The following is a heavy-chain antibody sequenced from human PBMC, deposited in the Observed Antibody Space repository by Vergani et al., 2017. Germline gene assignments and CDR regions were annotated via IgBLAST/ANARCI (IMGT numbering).Heavy chain of an antibody. CDR2: ISSSSSYI. Sequence: EVQLVESGGGLVKPGGSLRLSCAASGFTFSSYSMNWVRQAPGKGLEWVSSISSSSSYIYYADSVKGRFTISRDNDKNSLYLQMNSLGAEETAVYYCARVQGFGVGEYPRYYYDMDVWGKGTTVTVSS. V-gene: IGHV3-21*01. CDR1: GFTFSSYS. D-gene: IGHD3-3*01. CDR3: ARVQGFGVGEYPRYYYDMDV. J-gene: IGHJ6*03.